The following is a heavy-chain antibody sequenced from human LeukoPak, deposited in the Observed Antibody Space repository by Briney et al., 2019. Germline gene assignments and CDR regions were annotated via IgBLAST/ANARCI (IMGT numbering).Heavy chain of an antibody. D-gene: IGHD2-21*02. CDR1: GFTFSSYA. J-gene: IGHJ3*02. CDR3: ARVPTYCGGDCYLGDAFDI. Sequence: GGSLRLSCAASGFTFSSYAMHWVRQAPGKGLEWVTIISYDGSNTYYAGSVKGRFTISRDNSKNTLFLRMNSLRAEDTAVYYCARVPTYCGGDCYLGDAFDIWGQGTMVTVSS. CDR2: ISYDGSNT. V-gene: IGHV3-30*04.